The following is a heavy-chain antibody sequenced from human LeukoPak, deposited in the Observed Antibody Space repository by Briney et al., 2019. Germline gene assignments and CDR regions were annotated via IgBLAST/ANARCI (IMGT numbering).Heavy chain of an antibody. Sequence: GGSLRLSCAASGFTFSSYSMNWVRQAPGKGLEWVSAISGSGGSTYYADSVKGRFTISRDNSKNTLYLQMNSLRAEDTAVYYCAKNPIVVVITVYFQHWGQGTLVTVSS. CDR1: GFTFSSYS. CDR2: ISGSGGST. D-gene: IGHD3-22*01. V-gene: IGHV3-23*01. CDR3: AKNPIVVVITVYFQH. J-gene: IGHJ1*01.